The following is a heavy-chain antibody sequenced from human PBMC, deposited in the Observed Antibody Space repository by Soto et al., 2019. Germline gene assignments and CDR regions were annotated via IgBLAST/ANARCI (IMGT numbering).Heavy chain of an antibody. CDR3: AEGGRDDY. V-gene: IGHV3-9*01. CDR1: GFTFDDYA. D-gene: IGHD2-15*01. Sequence: EVQLVESGGGLVQPGRSLRLSCAASGFTFDDYAMHWVRQAPGKGLEWVSGISWNSGSIGYADSVKGRFTISRDNAKNSLYLQMNSLRAEDTAVYYCAEGGRDDYWGQGTLVTVSS. CDR2: ISWNSGSI. J-gene: IGHJ4*02.